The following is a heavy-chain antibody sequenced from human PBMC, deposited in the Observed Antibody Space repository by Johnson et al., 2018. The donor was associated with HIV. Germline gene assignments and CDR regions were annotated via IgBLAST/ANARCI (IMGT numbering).Heavy chain of an antibody. CDR2: ISYDGSNK. J-gene: IGHJ3*02. V-gene: IGHV3-30-3*01. Sequence: QVQLVESGGGLVQPGGSLKLACAASGFTFSGSAMHWVRQAPGKGLEWVAVISYDGSNKYYADSVKGRFTISRDNSKNTLYLQMNNLGPEDTAVYYCAKAELIRFGELNDGFDIWGQGTMVTVSS. CDR3: AKAELIRFGELNDGFDI. D-gene: IGHD3-10*01. CDR1: GFTFSGSA.